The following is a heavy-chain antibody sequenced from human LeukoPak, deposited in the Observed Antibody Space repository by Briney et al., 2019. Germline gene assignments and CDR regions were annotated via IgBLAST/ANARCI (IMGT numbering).Heavy chain of an antibody. CDR2: ISYDGSNK. CDR3: AELLWFGDPFDY. D-gene: IGHD3-10*01. V-gene: IGHV3-30*04. J-gene: IGHJ4*02. CDR1: GFTFSSYA. Sequence: GGSLRLSCAASGFTFSSYAMHWVRQAPGKGLEWVAVISYDGSNKYYADSVKGRFTISRDNSKNTLYLQMNSLSAEDTAVYYCAELLWFGDPFDYWGQGTLVTVSS.